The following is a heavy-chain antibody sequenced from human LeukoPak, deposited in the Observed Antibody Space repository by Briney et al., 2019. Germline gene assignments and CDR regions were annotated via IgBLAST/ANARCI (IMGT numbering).Heavy chain of an antibody. D-gene: IGHD1-26*01. CDR2: IYYSGST. Sequence: SETRSLTCTVSGGSISSYYWSWIRQPPGKGLEWIGYIYYSGSTNYNPSLKSRVTISVDTSKNQFSLKLSSVTAADTAVYYCASLRWELSYYFDYWGQGTLVTVSS. CDR1: GGSISSYY. V-gene: IGHV4-59*01. J-gene: IGHJ4*02. CDR3: ASLRWELSYYFDY.